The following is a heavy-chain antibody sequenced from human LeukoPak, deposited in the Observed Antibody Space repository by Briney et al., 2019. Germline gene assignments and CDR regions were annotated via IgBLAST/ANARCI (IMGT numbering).Heavy chain of an antibody. D-gene: IGHD2-15*01. J-gene: IGHJ5*02. CDR3: ARTPLTCSGGSCWFDP. V-gene: IGHV1-69*05. CDR2: IIPIFGTA. Sequence: SLKVSCKASGGTFSSYAISWVRQAPGQGLEWMGRIIPIFGTANYAQKFQSRVTITTDESTSTAYMELSSLRSEDTAVYYCARTPLTCSGGSCWFDPWGQGTLVTVSS. CDR1: GGTFSSYA.